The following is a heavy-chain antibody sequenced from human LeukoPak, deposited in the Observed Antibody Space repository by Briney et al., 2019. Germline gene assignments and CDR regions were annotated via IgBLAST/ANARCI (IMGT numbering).Heavy chain of an antibody. V-gene: IGHV4-34*01. Sequence: SETLSLTCAVYGGSFSGYYWSWIRQPPGRGLEWIGEINHSGSTNYNPSLKSRVTISVDTSKNQFSLKLSSVTAADTAVYYCARGGGITMIVVVTAPFDYWGQGTLVTVSS. CDR2: INHSGST. CDR3: ARGGGITMIVVVTAPFDY. CDR1: GGSFSGYY. D-gene: IGHD3-22*01. J-gene: IGHJ4*02.